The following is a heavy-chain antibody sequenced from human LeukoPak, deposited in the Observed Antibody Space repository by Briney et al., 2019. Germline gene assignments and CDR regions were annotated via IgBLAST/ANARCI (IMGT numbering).Heavy chain of an antibody. Sequence: GASVKASCKASGYTFTGYYMHWVRQAPGHRLEWLGWINPNSGGTNHEQKFQGRVTMTRETSISTAYVELSRLRSDDTAVYYCARDLRKNWNYGMDVWGQGTRVTVSS. CDR1: GYTFTGYY. CDR3: ARDLRKNWNYGMDV. V-gene: IGHV1-2*02. CDR2: INPNSGGT. D-gene: IGHD1-1*01. J-gene: IGHJ6*02.